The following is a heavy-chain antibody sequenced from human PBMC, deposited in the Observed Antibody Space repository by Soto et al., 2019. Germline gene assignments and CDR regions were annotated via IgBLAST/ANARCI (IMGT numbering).Heavy chain of an antibody. J-gene: IGHJ4*02. V-gene: IGHV3-7*01. D-gene: IGHD6-6*01. CDR1: GFTFSKHW. Sequence: GGSLRLSCAASGFTFSKHWMNWVRQAPGKGLEWVANIKQDGSEKYHGDSVKGRFTISRDNAKNSLFLQMNSLRVEDTAVYYCARDGAARGFFLDYWGQGMLVTVPS. CDR2: IKQDGSEK. CDR3: ARDGAARGFFLDY.